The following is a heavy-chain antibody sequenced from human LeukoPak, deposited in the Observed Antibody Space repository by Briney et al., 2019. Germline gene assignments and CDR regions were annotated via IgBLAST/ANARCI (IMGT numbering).Heavy chain of an antibody. CDR1: GYTFSSYT. Sequence: GGSLRLSCAASGYTFSSYTMNWVRQAPGKGLEWVSAISGSGVGTYYADSVKGRFTISRDNSWNTLYLQISSLRVEDTAVYYCAKDQVISGSEASDIWGQGTMVTVSS. D-gene: IGHD2-21*01. CDR2: ISGSGVGT. CDR3: AKDQVISGSEASDI. J-gene: IGHJ3*02. V-gene: IGHV3-23*01.